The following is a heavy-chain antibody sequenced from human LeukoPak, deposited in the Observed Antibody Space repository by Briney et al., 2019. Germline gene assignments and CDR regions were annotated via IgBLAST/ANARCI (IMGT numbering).Heavy chain of an antibody. J-gene: IGHJ2*01. Sequence: GGSLRLSCAASGFTFSSYSMNWVRQAPGKGLEWVSSISSSSSYIYYADSVKGRFTISRDNAKNSLYLQMNSLRAEDTAVYYCARVRSHIVVQLGYFDLWGRGTLVPVSS. CDR2: ISSSSSYI. CDR1: GFTFSSYS. D-gene: IGHD2-21*01. CDR3: ARVRSHIVVQLGYFDL. V-gene: IGHV3-21*01.